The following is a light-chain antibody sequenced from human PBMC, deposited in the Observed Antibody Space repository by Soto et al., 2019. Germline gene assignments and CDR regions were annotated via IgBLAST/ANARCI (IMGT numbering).Light chain of an antibody. Sequence: SYELTQPASVSVAPGKTARMTCAGNNIGSKSVHWYRQKPGQAPLLVIYYDRDRPSWIPERFSGSNSGNTATLTISRVEAGDEDDYYCQVYDSASEHVVFGGGTKLTVL. V-gene: IGLV3-21*04. CDR1: NIGSKS. CDR3: QVYDSASEHVV. CDR2: YDR. J-gene: IGLJ2*01.